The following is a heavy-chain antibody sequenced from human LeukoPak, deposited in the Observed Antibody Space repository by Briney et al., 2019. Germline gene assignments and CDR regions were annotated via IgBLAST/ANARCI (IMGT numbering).Heavy chain of an antibody. CDR3: AKDLAVAGGGYLDY. CDR2: ISLDGINT. J-gene: IGHJ4*02. Sequence: GGSLRLSCSASGFSFTSYGMHWVRQAPGKGLEWVAVISLDGINTYHAASVKSRFTISRDNSKNTLYLQMNSLRGDDTAVYYCAKDLAVAGGGYLDYWGQGTLVTVSS. CDR1: GFSFTSYG. D-gene: IGHD6-19*01. V-gene: IGHV3-30*18.